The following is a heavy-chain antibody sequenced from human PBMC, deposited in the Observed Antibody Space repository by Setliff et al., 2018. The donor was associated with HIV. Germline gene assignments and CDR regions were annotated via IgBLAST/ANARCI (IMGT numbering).Heavy chain of an antibody. CDR1: GYSFTSYW. V-gene: IGHV5-51*01. CDR2: IYPGDSNI. D-gene: IGHD3-16*01. J-gene: IGHJ4*02. Sequence: GESLKISCKGSGYSFTSYWIAWVRQMPGKGLEWMGIIYPGDSNIRYSPSFQGQVTISVDKSTNTAFLQWTSLRASDTAMYYCTRLWHENWGGVDYWGQGTLVTVSS. CDR3: TRLWHENWGGVDY.